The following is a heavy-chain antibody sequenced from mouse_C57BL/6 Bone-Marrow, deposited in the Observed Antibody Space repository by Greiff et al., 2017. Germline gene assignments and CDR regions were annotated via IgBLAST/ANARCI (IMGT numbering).Heavy chain of an antibody. J-gene: IGHJ3*01. V-gene: IGHV1-81*01. Sequence: QVQLKQSGAELARPGASVKLSCTASGYTFPSYGLSWVTPRPGQGLEWICEIYPRSGNTYYNEKFKGKATLTADKSSSTAYMELRSLTSEDSAVYFCARTLDGYYPPWLAYWGQGTLVTVSA. CDR3: ARTLDGYYPPWLAY. CDR2: IYPRSGNT. D-gene: IGHD2-3*01. CDR1: GYTFPSYG.